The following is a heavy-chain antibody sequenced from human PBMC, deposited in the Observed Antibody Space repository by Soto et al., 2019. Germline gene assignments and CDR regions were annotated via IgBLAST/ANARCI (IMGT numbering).Heavy chain of an antibody. CDR3: ASLSADYDILTGYSTWFDP. CDR2: IYPGDSDT. Sequence: PVESLKISCKGSGYSFTSYWIGWVRQMPGKGLEWMGIIYPGDSDTRYSPSFQGQVTISADKSISTAYLQWSSLKASDTAMYYCASLSADYDILTGYSTWFDPWGQGTLVTVSS. CDR1: GYSFTSYW. V-gene: IGHV5-51*01. J-gene: IGHJ5*02. D-gene: IGHD3-9*01.